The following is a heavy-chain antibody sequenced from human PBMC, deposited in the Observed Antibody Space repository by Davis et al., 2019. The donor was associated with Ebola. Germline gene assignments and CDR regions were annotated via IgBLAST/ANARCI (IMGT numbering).Heavy chain of an antibody. J-gene: IGHJ4*02. CDR1: GFTFSGSS. V-gene: IGHV3-73*01. Sequence: GESLKISCAASGFTFSGSSVHWVRQASGKGLEWVGRIRSKANNYATAYAASVKDRFTISRDDSKNTAYLQMNSLKTEDTAVYYCSVTTSSLNDYWGQGTLVTVSS. CDR2: IRSKANNYAT. D-gene: IGHD4-11*01. CDR3: SVTTSSLNDY.